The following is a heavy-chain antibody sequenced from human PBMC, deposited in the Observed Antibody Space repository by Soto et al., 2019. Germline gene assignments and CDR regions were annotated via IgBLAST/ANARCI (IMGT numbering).Heavy chain of an antibody. CDR2: IYYTGST. J-gene: IGHJ6*02. CDR1: GGSISDYY. Sequence: PSETLSLTCTVSGGSISDYYWSWIRQPPGKGLEWVGYIYYTGSTTYNPSLKSRVTISVDTSKNQFSLKLSSVTAADTAVYYCAREITGAMVTDLHYGMDVWGQGTTVTVSS. V-gene: IGHV4-59*12. D-gene: IGHD5-18*01. CDR3: AREITGAMVTDLHYGMDV.